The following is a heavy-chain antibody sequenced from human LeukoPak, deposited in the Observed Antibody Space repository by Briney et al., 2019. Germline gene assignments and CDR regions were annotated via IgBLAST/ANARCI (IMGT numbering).Heavy chain of an antibody. Sequence: GGSLRLSCAASGFTFNIYGMHWVRQTPGKGLGWVAVISHDGSAKSYADSVKGRFIISRDNSKKTVNLQMNSLRDGDAAVYYCAGQYYDYTWGSYRPFDYWGQGTLVTVSS. J-gene: IGHJ4*02. V-gene: IGHV3-30*03. CDR1: GFTFNIYG. D-gene: IGHD3-16*02. CDR3: AGQYYDYTWGSYRPFDY. CDR2: ISHDGSAK.